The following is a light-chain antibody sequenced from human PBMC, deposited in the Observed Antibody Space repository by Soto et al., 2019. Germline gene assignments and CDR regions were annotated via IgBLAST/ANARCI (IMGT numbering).Light chain of an antibody. CDR3: QQYSSYYALT. V-gene: IGKV1-5*01. Sequence: DIQMTQSPSTLSASVGDRVTITCRASQSISTWLAWYQQQPGTAPKVLIYDASTLSSGVPSRFSGGGSGTEFTLTIASLQPDDFATYYCQQYSSYYALTFGGGTKVDIK. CDR2: DAS. J-gene: IGKJ4*01. CDR1: QSISTW.